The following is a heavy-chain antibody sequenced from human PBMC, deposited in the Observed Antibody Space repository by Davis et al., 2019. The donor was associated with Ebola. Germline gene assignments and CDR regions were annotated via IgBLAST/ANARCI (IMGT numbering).Heavy chain of an antibody. J-gene: IGHJ6*02. Sequence: SVKVSCKASGGTFSSYAISWVRQAPGQGLEWMGGIIPIFGTANYAQKFQGRVTITADESTSTAYMELSSLRSEDTAVYYCARVAAAGTSYYYYGMDVWGQGTTVTVSS. CDR3: ARVAAAGTSYYYYGMDV. V-gene: IGHV1-69*13. CDR1: GGTFSSYA. CDR2: IIPIFGTA. D-gene: IGHD6-13*01.